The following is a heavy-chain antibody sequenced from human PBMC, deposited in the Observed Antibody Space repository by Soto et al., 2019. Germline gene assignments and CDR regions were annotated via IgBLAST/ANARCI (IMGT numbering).Heavy chain of an antibody. V-gene: IGHV4-34*01. CDR3: ARCRGWTASDAFDI. CDR1: GGSFSGYY. D-gene: IGHD2-21*02. Sequence: QVQLQQWGAGLLKPSETLSLTCAVYGGSFSGYYWSWIRQPPGRGLEWIGEINHSGSTNYNPSLKSRVTISVDTSKNQFSLKLSSVTAADTAVYYCARCRGWTASDAFDIWGQGTMVTVSS. CDR2: INHSGST. J-gene: IGHJ3*02.